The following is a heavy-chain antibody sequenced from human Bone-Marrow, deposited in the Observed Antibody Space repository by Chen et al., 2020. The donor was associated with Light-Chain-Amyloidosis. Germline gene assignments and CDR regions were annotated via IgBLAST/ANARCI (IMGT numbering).Heavy chain of an antibody. CDR3: ARDRGRYCTNGVCYIPPVAGNYYYYGMDV. CDR2: IIPIFGTE. V-gene: IGHV1-69*01. Sequence: QVQLVQSGAEVKKPGSSVKVSCKASGGTFSSYAISWVRQAPGQGLEWMGGIIPIFGTENYAQKFQGRVTITADESTSTAYMELSSLRSEDTAVYYCARDRGRYCTNGVCYIPPVAGNYYYYGMDVWGQGTTVTVSS. CDR1: GGTFSSYA. D-gene: IGHD2-8*01. J-gene: IGHJ6*02.